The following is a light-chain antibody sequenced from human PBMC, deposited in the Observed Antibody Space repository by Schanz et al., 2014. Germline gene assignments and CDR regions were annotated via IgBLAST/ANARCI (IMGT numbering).Light chain of an antibody. Sequence: DVVMTQSPLSLPVTLGQPASISCRSSQGLVYTDGNTYLNCFQQRPGQSPRRLIYKVSDRDSGVPDRFSGSGSGTDFTLQISRVEAEDVGVNYCMQATEFPYTFGQGTNLEIK. CDR3: MQATEFPYT. V-gene: IGKV2-30*01. CDR2: KVS. J-gene: IGKJ2*01. CDR1: QGLVYTDGNTY.